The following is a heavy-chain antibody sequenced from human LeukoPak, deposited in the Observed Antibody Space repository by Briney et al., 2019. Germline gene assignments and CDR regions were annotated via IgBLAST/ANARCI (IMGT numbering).Heavy chain of an antibody. J-gene: IGHJ6*03. CDR3: ARGVFYYYYYMDV. CDR1: GGSISSYY. Sequence: SETLSLTCTVSGGSISSYYWSWIRQPAGKGLEWIGRIYTSGSTNYSPSLESRVTMSVDTSKNQFSLNLSSVTAADTAVYYCARGVFYYYYYMDVWGKGTTVTVSS. V-gene: IGHV4-4*07. CDR2: IYTSGST. D-gene: IGHD6-13*01.